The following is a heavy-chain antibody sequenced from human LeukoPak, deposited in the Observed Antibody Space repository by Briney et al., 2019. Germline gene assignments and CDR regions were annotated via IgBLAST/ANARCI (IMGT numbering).Heavy chain of an antibody. CDR1: GFTFSSYS. Sequence: PGGSLRLSCAASGFTFSSYSMHWVRQAPGKGLEWVAVISYDGSNKYYADSVKGRFTISRDNSKNTLYLQMNSLRAKDTAVYYCARYFYGSGSYLNGAFDLWGQGTMVTVSS. D-gene: IGHD3-10*01. J-gene: IGHJ3*01. CDR2: ISYDGSNK. V-gene: IGHV3-30*03. CDR3: ARYFYGSGSYLNGAFDL.